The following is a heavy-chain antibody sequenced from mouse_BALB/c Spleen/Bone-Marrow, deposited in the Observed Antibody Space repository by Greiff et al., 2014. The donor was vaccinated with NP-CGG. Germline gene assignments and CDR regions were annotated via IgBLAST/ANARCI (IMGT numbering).Heavy chain of an antibody. D-gene: IGHD2-10*02. CDR2: IYPGSGNT. V-gene: IGHV1-84*02. CDR3: AREGYGNSYYFDY. J-gene: IGHJ2*01. Sequence: VQLQQSGPELVKPGASVKISCKASGYTFTDYYINWVKQKPGQGLGWIGWIYPGSGNTKYNEKFKGKATLTVGTSSSTAYMQLSSLTSEDTAVYFCAREGYGNSYYFDYWGQGTTLTVSS. CDR1: GYTFTDYY.